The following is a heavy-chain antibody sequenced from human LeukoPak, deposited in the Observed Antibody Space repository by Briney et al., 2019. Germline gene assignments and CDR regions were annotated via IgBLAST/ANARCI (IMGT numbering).Heavy chain of an antibody. D-gene: IGHD7-27*01. CDR1: GGSFSGYY. J-gene: IGHJ6*02. V-gene: IGHV4-34*01. CDR2: INHSGST. Sequence: SGTLSLTCAVYGGSFSGYYWSWIRQPPGKGLEWIGEINHSGSTNYNPSLKSRVTISVDTSKNQFSLKLSSVTAADTAVYYCARGGDSYYYYYGMDVWGQGTTVTVSS. CDR3: ARGGDSYYYYYGMDV.